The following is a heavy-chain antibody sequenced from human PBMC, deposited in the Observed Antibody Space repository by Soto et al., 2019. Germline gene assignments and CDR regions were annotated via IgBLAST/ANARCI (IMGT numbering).Heavy chain of an antibody. CDR3: ARDPGNGGPPNWFDP. D-gene: IGHD2-8*01. CDR1: GGSISSYY. V-gene: IGHV4-59*01. J-gene: IGHJ5*02. Sequence: SETLSLTCTVSGGSISSYYWSWIRQPPGKGLEWIGYIYYSGSTNYNPSLKSRVTISVDTSKNQFSLKLSSVTAADTAVYYCARDPGNGGPPNWFDPWGQGTLVTVSS. CDR2: IYYSGST.